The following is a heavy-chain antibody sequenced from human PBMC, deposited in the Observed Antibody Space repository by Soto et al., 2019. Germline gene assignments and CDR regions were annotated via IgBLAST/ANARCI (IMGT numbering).Heavy chain of an antibody. CDR2: ISSNGSST. Sequence: EVQLVESGGGLVQPGGSLRLSCAASGYTFSLYAMHWVRQAPGKGLEFISVISSNGSSTHYASSVKGRFTISRDNSKNTLYLEMGSVRADDTAMYYCGRAGYRYALDNWGQGTLVTVSS. CDR3: GRAGYRYALDN. V-gene: IGHV3-64*01. J-gene: IGHJ4*02. CDR1: GYTFSLYA. D-gene: IGHD5-12*01.